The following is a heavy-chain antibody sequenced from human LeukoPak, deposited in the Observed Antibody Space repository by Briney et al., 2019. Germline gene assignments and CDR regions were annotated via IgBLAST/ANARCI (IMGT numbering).Heavy chain of an antibody. CDR2: ISYDGSNK. CDR1: GFTFSSYG. Sequence: GGSLRLSCAASGFTFSSYGMHWVRQAPGEGLEWVAVISYDGSNKYYADSVKGRFTISRDNSKNTLYLQMNSLRAEDTAVYYCAKDRWLQGYFDYWGQGTLVTVSS. J-gene: IGHJ4*02. V-gene: IGHV3-30*18. D-gene: IGHD5-24*01. CDR3: AKDRWLQGYFDY.